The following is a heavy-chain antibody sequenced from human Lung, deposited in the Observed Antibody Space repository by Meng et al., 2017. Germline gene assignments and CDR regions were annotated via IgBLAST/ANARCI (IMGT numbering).Heavy chain of an antibody. Sequence: QVQLVESGGGGVQPGRSLRLSCAASGFTFSRNAMHWVRQAPGKGLEWVAAISYDGSNQHYADSVKGRFTISRDNSENTLYLQMNSLRAEDTAVYYCARNNYGDYYIDYWGQGTLVTVSS. CDR2: ISYDGSNQ. J-gene: IGHJ4*02. CDR3: ARNNYGDYYIDY. D-gene: IGHD4-17*01. CDR1: GFTFSRNA. V-gene: IGHV3-30*01.